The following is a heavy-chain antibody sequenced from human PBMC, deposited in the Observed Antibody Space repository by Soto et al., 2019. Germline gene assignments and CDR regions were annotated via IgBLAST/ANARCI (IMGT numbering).Heavy chain of an antibody. CDR3: ARERARYGMDV. V-gene: IGHV1-8*01. CDR1: GYTFTSYD. CDR2: MNPNSGNT. Sequence: QVQLVQSGAEVKKPGASVKVSCKASGYTFTSYDMNWVRQATGQGLEWMGWMNPNSGNTGYAQNFQGRVTMPRNTSISTAYMELSSLRAEDTAVYYCARERARYGMDVWGQGTTVTVSS. J-gene: IGHJ6*02.